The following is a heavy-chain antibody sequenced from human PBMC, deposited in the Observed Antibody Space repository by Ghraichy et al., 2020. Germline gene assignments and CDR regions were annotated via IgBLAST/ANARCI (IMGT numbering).Heavy chain of an antibody. CDR1: GFTFSSYA. CDR3: AKGWLANYYYYYGMDV. Sequence: GGSLRLSCAASGFTFSSYAMSWVRQAPGKRLEWVSAISSSGGSTYYADSVKGRFTISRDNSKNTLYLQMNSLRAEDTAVYYCAKGWLANYYYYYGMDVWGQGTTVTVSS. D-gene: IGHD6-19*01. CDR2: ISSSGGST. J-gene: IGHJ6*02. V-gene: IGHV3-23*01.